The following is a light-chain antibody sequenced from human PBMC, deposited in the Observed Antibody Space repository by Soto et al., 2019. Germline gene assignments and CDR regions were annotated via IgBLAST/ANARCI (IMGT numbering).Light chain of an antibody. CDR3: QQYNKWPGT. CDR1: QSISSN. Sequence: EIVVTQSPATLSVSPGERATLSCRVSQSISSNLAWYQQKPGQAPRLLIYGASTRATDVPARFSGSGSGTEFTLTISGLQSEDFAVYYCQQYNKWPGTFGQGTKLEIK. J-gene: IGKJ2*02. CDR2: GAS. V-gene: IGKV3-15*01.